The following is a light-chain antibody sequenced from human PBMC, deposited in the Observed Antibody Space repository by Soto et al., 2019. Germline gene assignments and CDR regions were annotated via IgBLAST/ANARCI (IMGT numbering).Light chain of an antibody. V-gene: IGKV3-20*01. Sequence: EIVLTQSPGTLSLSPGERATLSCRASQSVSSSYLGWYQQKPGQAPRLLIYGASSRATGIPDRFSGSGSGTDFTLTISRLEPEDFAVYYCQQYNDWPFTFGGGTKVDIK. CDR1: QSVSSSY. CDR3: QQYNDWPFT. J-gene: IGKJ4*01. CDR2: GAS.